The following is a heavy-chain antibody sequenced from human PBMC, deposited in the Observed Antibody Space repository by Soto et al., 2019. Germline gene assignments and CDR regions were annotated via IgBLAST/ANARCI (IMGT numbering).Heavy chain of an antibody. CDR2: ISSSSSYI. CDR1: GFTFSSYS. Sequence: EVQLVESGGGLVKPGGSLRLSCAASGFTFSSYSMNWVRQAPGKGLEWVSSISSSSSYIYYADSVKGRFTISRDNAKNSLYLQMNSLRAEDTAVYYCARDPMTLVVITGEDAFDIWGQGTMVTVSS. D-gene: IGHD3-22*01. V-gene: IGHV3-21*01. CDR3: ARDPMTLVVITGEDAFDI. J-gene: IGHJ3*02.